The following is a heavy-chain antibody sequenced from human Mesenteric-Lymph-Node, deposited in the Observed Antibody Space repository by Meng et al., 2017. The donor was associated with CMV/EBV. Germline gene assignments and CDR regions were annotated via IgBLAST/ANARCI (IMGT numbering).Heavy chain of an antibody. CDR3: ARDRRLRYFDP. D-gene: IGHD3-9*01. Sequence: TCTVSGGSVSSGSYYWSWCRQPPGKGLEWIGYIYYSGSTNYNPSLKSRVTISVDTSKNQFSLKLSSVTAADTAVYYCARDRRLRYFDPWGQGTLVTVSS. J-gene: IGHJ5*02. V-gene: IGHV4-61*01. CDR1: GGSVSSGSYY. CDR2: IYYSGST.